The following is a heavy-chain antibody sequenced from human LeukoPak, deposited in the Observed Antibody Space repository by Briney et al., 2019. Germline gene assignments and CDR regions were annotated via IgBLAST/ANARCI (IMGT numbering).Heavy chain of an antibody. J-gene: IGHJ3*02. CDR2: ISAYNGNT. Sequence: ASVKVSCKASGYTFTSYGISRVRQAPGQGLEWMGWISAYNGNTNYAQKLQGRVTMTTDTSTSTAYMELRSLRSDDTAVYYCARPEYCSSTSCIPVGAFDIWGQGTMVTVSS. D-gene: IGHD2-2*01. V-gene: IGHV1-18*01. CDR1: GYTFTSYG. CDR3: ARPEYCSSTSCIPVGAFDI.